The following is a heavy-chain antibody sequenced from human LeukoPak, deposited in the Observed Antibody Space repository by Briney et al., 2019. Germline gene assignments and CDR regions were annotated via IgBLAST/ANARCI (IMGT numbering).Heavy chain of an antibody. CDR1: AFTFSVYW. CDR2: IKEDGSDK. V-gene: IGHV3-7*05. J-gene: IGHJ4*02. Sequence: SGGSLRLSCSASAFTFSVYWMTWVRQARGKGLEWVATIKEDGSDKYYVDSVRGRFTISRDNAENSVYLQMNRLTAEDTALYYCVRDGIRDIPGIITIRYDYWGQGTLVTVSS. CDR3: VRDGIRDIPGIITIRYDY. D-gene: IGHD3-10*01.